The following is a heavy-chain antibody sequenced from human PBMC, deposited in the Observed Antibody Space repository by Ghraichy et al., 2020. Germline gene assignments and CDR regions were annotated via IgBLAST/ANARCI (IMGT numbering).Heavy chain of an antibody. CDR3: AKQGTRGVATTDY. Sequence: GGSLRLSCAASGFTFSSYGMHWVRQPPGKGLEWVAFIRFDGSNKYNANSVTGRFTVSRDNSKKTLYLQMNSLRTEDTALYFCAKQGTRGVATTDYWGQGTMGTAS. CDR1: GFTFSSYG. CDR2: IRFDGSNK. J-gene: IGHJ4*02. V-gene: IGHV3-30*02. D-gene: IGHD5-12*01.